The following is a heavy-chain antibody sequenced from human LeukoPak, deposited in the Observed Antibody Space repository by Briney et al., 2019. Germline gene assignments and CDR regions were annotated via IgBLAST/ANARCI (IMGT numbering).Heavy chain of an antibody. V-gene: IGHV4-59*01. CDR2: IYYSGST. Sequence: SETLSLTCTVSGGSISSYYWSWIRQPPGKGLEWIGYIYYSGSTNYNPSLKSRVTISVDTSKNQFSLKLSSVTAADTAVYYCARDRGSSGWSANWFDPWGQGTLVTVSS. J-gene: IGHJ5*02. CDR3: ARDRGSSGWSANWFDP. CDR1: GGSISSYY. D-gene: IGHD6-19*01.